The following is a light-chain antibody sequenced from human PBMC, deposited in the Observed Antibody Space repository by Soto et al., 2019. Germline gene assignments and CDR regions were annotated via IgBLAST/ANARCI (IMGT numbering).Light chain of an antibody. Sequence: LMTQSPATLSVSPGERATLSCRASQSVSGKLAWYQQKPGQAPRLLIYDASTRATGIPDRFSGSGSGTDFTLTISRLEPEDFAVFFCQQYGTSEIIFGQGTRLEIK. V-gene: IGKV3D-15*01. CDR3: QQYGTSEII. J-gene: IGKJ5*01. CDR2: DAS. CDR1: QSVSGK.